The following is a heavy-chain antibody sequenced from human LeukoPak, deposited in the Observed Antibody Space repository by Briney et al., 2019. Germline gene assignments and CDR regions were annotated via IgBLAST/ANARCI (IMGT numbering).Heavy chain of an antibody. CDR3: ARGALIGGYYGNWFDP. Sequence: SETLSLTCTVSGGSISSYYWTWIRQPPGKGPEWIGYIYYSGSTDYNPSLKSRVTISVDTSKNQFSLKVTSVTAADTAMYYCARGALIGGYYGNWFDPWGQGTLVTVSS. CDR2: IYYSGST. J-gene: IGHJ5*02. CDR1: GGSISSYY. D-gene: IGHD1-26*01. V-gene: IGHV4-59*01.